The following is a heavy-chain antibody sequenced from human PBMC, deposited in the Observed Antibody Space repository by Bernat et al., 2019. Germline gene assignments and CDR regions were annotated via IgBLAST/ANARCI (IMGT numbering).Heavy chain of an antibody. J-gene: IGHJ2*01. CDR1: GFTFSSYA. V-gene: IGHV3-30-3*01. CDR3: ARVPRGGYGDYVLWWYFDL. Sequence: QVQLVESGGGVVQPGRSLRLSCAASGFTFSSYAMHWVRQAPGKGLEWVAVISYDGSNKYYADSVKGRFTISRDNSKNTLYLQMNSLRAEDTAVYYCARVPRGGYGDYVLWWYFDLWGRCTLVTVSS. CDR2: ISYDGSNK. D-gene: IGHD4-17*01.